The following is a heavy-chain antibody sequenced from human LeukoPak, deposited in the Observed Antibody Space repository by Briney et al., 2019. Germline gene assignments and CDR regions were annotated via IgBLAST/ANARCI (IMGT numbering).Heavy chain of an antibody. D-gene: IGHD3-10*01. CDR1: GGSISSYYW. Sequence: TLSLTCTVSGGSISSYYWSWIRQPPGKALEWLARIDWDDDKYYSTSLKTRLTISKDTSKNQVVLTMTNMDPVDTATYYCARIYGGSGSYYANFDYWGQGTLVTVSS. CDR2: IDWDDDK. J-gene: IGHJ4*02. V-gene: IGHV2-70*11. CDR3: ARIYGGSGSYYANFDY.